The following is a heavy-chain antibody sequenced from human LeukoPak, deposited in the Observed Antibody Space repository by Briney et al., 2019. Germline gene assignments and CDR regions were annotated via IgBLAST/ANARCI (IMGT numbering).Heavy chain of an antibody. Sequence: ASVKVSCKASGYTFTSYDINWVRQAPGQGLEWMGWMNPNSGNTGYAQKFQGRVTITRNTSISTAYMELSSLRSEDTAVYYCARGDIVVVPAAMGMDVWGKGTTVTVSS. D-gene: IGHD2-2*01. CDR2: MNPNSGNT. CDR3: ARGDIVVVPAAMGMDV. J-gene: IGHJ6*04. V-gene: IGHV1-8*03. CDR1: GYTFTSYD.